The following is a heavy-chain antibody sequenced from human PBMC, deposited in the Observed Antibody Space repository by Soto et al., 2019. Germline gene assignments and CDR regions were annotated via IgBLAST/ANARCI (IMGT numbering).Heavy chain of an antibody. D-gene: IGHD4-17*01. J-gene: IGHJ6*02. CDR2: IWYDGSNK. CDR1: GFTFSSYG. CDR3: ARDTGDYGDSPYYYYGMDV. V-gene: IGHV3-33*01. Sequence: GGSLRLSCAASGFTFSSYGMHWVRQAPGKGLEWVAVIWYDGSNKYYADSVKGRFTISRDNSKNTLYLQMNSLRAEDTAVYYCARDTGDYGDSPYYYYGMDVWGQGTTVTVSS.